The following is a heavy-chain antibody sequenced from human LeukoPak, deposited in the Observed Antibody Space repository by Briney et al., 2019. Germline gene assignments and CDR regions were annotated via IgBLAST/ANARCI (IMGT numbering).Heavy chain of an antibody. D-gene: IGHD3-3*01. CDR3: AREGLFLEWSPFDY. V-gene: IGHV4-4*07. J-gene: IGHJ4*02. Sequence: SETLSLTCTVSGGSISSYYWSWIRQPAGKGLEWIGRIYTSGSTNYNPSLKSRVTMPVDTSKNQFSLKLSSVTAADTAVYYCAREGLFLEWSPFDYWGQGTLVTVSS. CDR1: GGSISSYY. CDR2: IYTSGST.